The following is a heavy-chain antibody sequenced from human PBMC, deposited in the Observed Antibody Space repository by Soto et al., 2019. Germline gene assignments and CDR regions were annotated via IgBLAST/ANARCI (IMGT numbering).Heavy chain of an antibody. J-gene: IGHJ1*01. CDR1: GFTFDDYA. CDR3: VKDESINWYSGHFRH. Sequence: GGSLRLSCAASGFTFDDYAIHWVRQVPWKGLEWVSGINWNSGSIGYGDSVKGRFAISRDNAKNSLNLQMNSLSAEDTAFYYCVKDESINWYSGHFRHLGQGILVTVSS. D-gene: IGHD6-13*01. CDR2: INWNSGSI. V-gene: IGHV3-9*01.